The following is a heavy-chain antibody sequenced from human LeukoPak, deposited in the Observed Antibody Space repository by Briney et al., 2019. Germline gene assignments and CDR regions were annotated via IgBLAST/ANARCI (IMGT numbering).Heavy chain of an antibody. CDR1: GFIFSDHI. J-gene: IGHJ4*02. CDR3: VRQFAS. CDR2: VSGSGSTV. V-gene: IGHV3-48*01. Sequence: GGSLRLSCAASGFIFSDHIMNWVRQLPGKRLEWVAYVSGSGSTVYYADSVKGRFTISRDNGKSSLYLQMNSLGVEGTALYYCVRQFASWGQGTLVTVSS.